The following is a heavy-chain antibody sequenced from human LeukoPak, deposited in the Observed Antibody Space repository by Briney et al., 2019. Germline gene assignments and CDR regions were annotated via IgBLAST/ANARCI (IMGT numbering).Heavy chain of an antibody. V-gene: IGHV3-21*01. J-gene: IGHJ4*02. CDR2: ISSSSSYI. CDR1: GFTFSSYA. D-gene: IGHD3-10*01. CDR3: ARESVLLWFGELLSIGTPDY. Sequence: GGSLRLSCAASGFTFSSYAMHWVRQAPGKGLEWVSSISSSSSYIYYADSVKGRFTISRDNAKNSLYLQMNSLRAEDTAVYYCARESVLLWFGELLSIGTPDYWGQGTLVTVSS.